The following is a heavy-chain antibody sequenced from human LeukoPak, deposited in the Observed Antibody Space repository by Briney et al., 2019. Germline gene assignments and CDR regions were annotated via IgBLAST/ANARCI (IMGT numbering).Heavy chain of an antibody. D-gene: IGHD2-21*02. CDR1: GFTFSSYW. CDR3: ARDRYWGGDCFFAY. CDR2: IKQDGSEK. V-gene: IGHV3-7*01. Sequence: PGGSLRLSCAASGFTFSSYWMSWVRQAPGKGLEWVANIKQDGSEKYYVDSVKGRFTISRDNAKNSLYLQMSSLRAEDTAVYYCARDRYWGGDCFFAYWGRGTLVTVSS. J-gene: IGHJ4*02.